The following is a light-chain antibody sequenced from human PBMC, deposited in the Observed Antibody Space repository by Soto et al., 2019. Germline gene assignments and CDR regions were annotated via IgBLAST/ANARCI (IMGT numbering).Light chain of an antibody. CDR2: GAS. CDR1: QSVTSSY. CDR3: QQYGSSLFT. J-gene: IGKJ2*01. V-gene: IGKV3-20*01. Sequence: ETVLTQSPGTLSLSPGETATLSCRASQSVTSSYLAWYQQKPDQAPRLLIYGASSRATGIPDRFSGSGSGTDFTLTISRLEPEDFAVYYCQQYGSSLFTFGLGTKLEIK.